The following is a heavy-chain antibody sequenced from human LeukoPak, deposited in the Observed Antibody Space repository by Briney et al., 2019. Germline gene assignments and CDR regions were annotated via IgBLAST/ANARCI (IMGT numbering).Heavy chain of an antibody. CDR1: GDSVSSNSAA. CDR2: TYYRSKWYN. J-gene: IGHJ4*02. Sequence: SQTLSLTCALSGDSVSSNSAAWNWIRQSPSSGLQWLGRTYYRSKWYNDYAVSVQSRISINPDTSKNQFSLQLNSVTPEDTAMYYCARDLDGFEYWGQGTLVTVSS. CDR3: ARDLDGFEY. V-gene: IGHV6-1*01.